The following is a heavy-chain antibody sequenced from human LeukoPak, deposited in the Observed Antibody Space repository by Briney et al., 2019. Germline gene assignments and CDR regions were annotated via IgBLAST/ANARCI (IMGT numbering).Heavy chain of an antibody. CDR1: GFTVSSNC. CDR2: IYSGGST. Sequence: GGSLRLSCAASGFTVSSNCMSWVRQAPGKRLEWVSVIYSGGSTYYADSVKGRFTISRDNSKNTLYLQMNSLRAEDTAVYYCAGYSSGWYWVDAFDIWGQGTMVTVSS. D-gene: IGHD6-19*01. V-gene: IGHV3-53*01. CDR3: AGYSSGWYWVDAFDI. J-gene: IGHJ3*02.